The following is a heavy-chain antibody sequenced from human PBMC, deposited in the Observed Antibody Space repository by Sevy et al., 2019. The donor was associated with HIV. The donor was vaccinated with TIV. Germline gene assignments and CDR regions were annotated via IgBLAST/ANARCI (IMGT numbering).Heavy chain of an antibody. V-gene: IGHV3-7*01. Sequence: GGSLRLSCAASGFTFTTFWMSWVRQAPGKGLEWVASIKQGGSGKYYVDSVKGRFTISRDNAKNSLYLHMGSLRAEDTAVYYCARDSSLRHYDFWSGSEIDYWGQGTLVTVSS. CDR2: IKQGGSGK. J-gene: IGHJ4*02. CDR1: GFTFTTFW. CDR3: ARDSSLRHYDFWSGSEIDY. D-gene: IGHD3-3*01.